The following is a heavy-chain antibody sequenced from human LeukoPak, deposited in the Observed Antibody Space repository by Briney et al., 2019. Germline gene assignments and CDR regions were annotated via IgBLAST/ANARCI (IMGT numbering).Heavy chain of an antibody. Sequence: SETLSLTCGVHGGSFSDYYWTWIRQPPGRGLEWIGEISHIGNAIYSPSLTSRVTISIDTSHDQFSLRLTSVTAADTALYYCARGVQKSGWYLDSWGQGTLVTVSS. CDR3: ARGVQKSGWYLDS. V-gene: IGHV4-34*01. CDR1: GGSFSDYY. D-gene: IGHD6-19*01. J-gene: IGHJ4*02. CDR2: ISHIGNA.